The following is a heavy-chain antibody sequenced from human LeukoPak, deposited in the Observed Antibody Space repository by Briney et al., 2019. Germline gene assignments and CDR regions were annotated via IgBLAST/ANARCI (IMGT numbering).Heavy chain of an antibody. D-gene: IGHD4-23*01. CDR3: ARARNYGGNSGSWFDP. CDR1: GGSISNYY. Sequence: SETLSLTCTVSGGSISNYYWSWIRQPPGKGLEWIGYIYYSGSTNYNPSLKSRVTISVDTSKNQFSLKLSSVTAADTAVYYCARARNYGGNSGSWFDPWGQGTLVTVSS. J-gene: IGHJ5*02. V-gene: IGHV4-59*01. CDR2: IYYSGST.